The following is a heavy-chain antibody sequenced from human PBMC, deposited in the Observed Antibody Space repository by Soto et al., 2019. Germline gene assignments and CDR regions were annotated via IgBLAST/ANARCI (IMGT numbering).Heavy chain of an antibody. CDR2: ISXYNGNX. CDR3: ARDASGWYGWFDP. Sequence: XSVKVSCKASGCTFTSYGISWVRQAPGQGLEWMGWISXYNGNXNYAKKIQGRXXMTPDKSXXKAYMELRSLRSDETAVYYCARDASGWYGWFDPWGQGTLVTVSS. CDR1: GCTFTSYG. J-gene: IGHJ5*02. V-gene: IGHV1-18*01. D-gene: IGHD6-19*01.